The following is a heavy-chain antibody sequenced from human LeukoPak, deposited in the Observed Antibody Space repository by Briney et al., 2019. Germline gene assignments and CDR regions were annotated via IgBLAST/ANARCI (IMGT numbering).Heavy chain of an antibody. Sequence: SVKVSCKASGGTFSSYVISWVRQAPGQGLEWMGGIIPIFGTANYAQKFQGRVTITADESTSTAYMELSSLRSEDTAVYYCARSKALRLDDIYYWGQGTLVTVSS. V-gene: IGHV1-69*13. CDR2: IIPIFGTA. D-gene: IGHD3-9*01. CDR3: ARSKALRLDDIYY. CDR1: GGTFSSYV. J-gene: IGHJ4*02.